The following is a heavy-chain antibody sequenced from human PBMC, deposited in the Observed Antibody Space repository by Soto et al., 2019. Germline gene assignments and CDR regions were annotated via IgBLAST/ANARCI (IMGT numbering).Heavy chain of an antibody. CDR2: INHSGST. Sequence: SETLSVTCAVSGGFFSGYYWTWIRQPPWTGLEWIGEINHSGSTNYNPSLKSRVTISVDTSKNQFSLKLTSVTAADTAVYYCARDKITGLFDYWGQGTQVTVS. J-gene: IGHJ4*02. CDR1: GGFFSGYY. D-gene: IGHD2-8*02. V-gene: IGHV4-34*01. CDR3: ARDKITGLFDY.